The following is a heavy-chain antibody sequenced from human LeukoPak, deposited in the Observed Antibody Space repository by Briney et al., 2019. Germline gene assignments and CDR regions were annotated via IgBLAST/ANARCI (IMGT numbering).Heavy chain of an antibody. CDR3: ARPVDTASLVN. CDR2: INPNSGGT. CDR1: GYTFTGYY. V-gene: IGHV1-2*02. Sequence: ASVKVSCKASGYTFTGYYMHWVRQAPGQGLEWMGWINPNSGGTNYAQKFQGRVTMTRDMSTSTVYMELSSLRSGDTALYYCARPVDTASLVNWGQGTLVTVSS. J-gene: IGHJ4*02. D-gene: IGHD5-18*01.